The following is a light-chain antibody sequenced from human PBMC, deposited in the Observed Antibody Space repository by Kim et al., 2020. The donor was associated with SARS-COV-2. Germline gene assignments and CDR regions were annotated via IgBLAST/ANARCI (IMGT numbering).Light chain of an antibody. Sequence: FPGERATLPCRASQRLDRNFLAWYQQKPGQAPRLLMYVASTRAAGIPDRFSGSGSGTDFTLTISRLEPEDFAVYYCQQYVRSPPTFGQGTRLEIK. J-gene: IGKJ5*01. CDR3: QQYVRSPPT. V-gene: IGKV3-20*01. CDR1: QRLDRNF. CDR2: VAS.